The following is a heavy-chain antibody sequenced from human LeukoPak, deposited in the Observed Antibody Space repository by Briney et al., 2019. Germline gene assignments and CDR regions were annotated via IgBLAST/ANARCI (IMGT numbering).Heavy chain of an antibody. Sequence: GESLKISCKGSGYIFTSYWIGWVRQMPGKGLEWMGIIYPGDSDTRYSPSFQGQVTISADKSISTAYLQWSSLKASDTAMYYCARQESGGARPEGAFDIWGQGTMVTVSS. D-gene: IGHD6-6*01. V-gene: IGHV5-51*01. J-gene: IGHJ3*02. CDR2: IYPGDSDT. CDR3: ARQESGGARPEGAFDI. CDR1: GYIFTSYW.